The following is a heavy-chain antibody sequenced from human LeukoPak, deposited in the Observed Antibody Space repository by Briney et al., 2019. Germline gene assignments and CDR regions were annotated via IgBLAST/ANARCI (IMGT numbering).Heavy chain of an antibody. D-gene: IGHD4-17*01. V-gene: IGHV4-39*01. CDR1: GGSSSYY. J-gene: IGHJ3*02. CDR2: IYYSGST. Sequence: KPPETLSLTCTVSGGSSSYYWGWIRQPPGKGLGWIGIIYYSGSTYYNPSLKSRVTISVDTSKNQFSLKLSSVTAADTAVYYCARLFRTGDPTVTTAFDIWGQGTMVTVSS. CDR3: ARLFRTGDPTVTTAFDI.